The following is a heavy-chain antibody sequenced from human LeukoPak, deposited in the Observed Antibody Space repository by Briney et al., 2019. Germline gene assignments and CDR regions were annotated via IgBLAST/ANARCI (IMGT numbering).Heavy chain of an antibody. D-gene: IGHD2-2*01. J-gene: IGHJ4*02. CDR3: ARRYCSSTSCTLDY. Sequence: GGSLRLSCAASGFTFNSYEMSWVRQAPGKGLEWISYISSSGTTIYYADSVKGRFTISRDNAKNLLFLQMNSLRAEDTAVYYCARRYCSSTSCTLDYWGQGTLVTVSS. V-gene: IGHV3-48*03. CDR1: GFTFNSYE. CDR2: ISSSGTTI.